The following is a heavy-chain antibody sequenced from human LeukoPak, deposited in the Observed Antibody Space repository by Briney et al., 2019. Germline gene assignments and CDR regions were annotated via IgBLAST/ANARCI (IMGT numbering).Heavy chain of an antibody. CDR1: GFTFSSYA. Sequence: GGSLRLSCAASGFTFSSYAMSWVRQAPGKGLEWVSAISGSGGSTYYADSVKGRFTISRDNSKNTLYLQMNSLRAEDTAVYYCAKDRGELLWFGQFDPWGQGTLVTVSS. V-gene: IGHV3-23*01. CDR2: ISGSGGST. D-gene: IGHD3-10*01. CDR3: AKDRGELLWFGQFDP. J-gene: IGHJ5*02.